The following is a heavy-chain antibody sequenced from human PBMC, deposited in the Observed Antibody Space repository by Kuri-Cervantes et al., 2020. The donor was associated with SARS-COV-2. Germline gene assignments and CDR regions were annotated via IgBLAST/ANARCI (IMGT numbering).Heavy chain of an antibody. J-gene: IGHJ3*01. CDR2: IKSKTDDGTT. D-gene: IGHD2-21*02. V-gene: IGHV3-15*01. CDR3: TKDLEGYCDRSTCYSLGGPLVFEF. CDR1: GFTFSNAW. Sequence: GESLKISCAASGFTFSNAWMSWVRQAPGKGLEWVGRIKSKTDDGTTDYAAPVEGRFTISRDDSKNTLYLQMNSLKTEDTAVYYCTKDLEGYCDRSTCYSLGGPLVFEFWGQGTMVTVSS.